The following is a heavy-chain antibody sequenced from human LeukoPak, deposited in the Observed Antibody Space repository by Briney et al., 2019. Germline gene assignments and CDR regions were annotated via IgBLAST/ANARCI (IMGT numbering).Heavy chain of an antibody. J-gene: IGHJ1*01. D-gene: IGHD3-10*01. CDR3: ARQLFRQLPEYFQR. CDR1: GGSISSSSYY. V-gene: IGHV4-39*01. CDR2: GYYSGSS. Sequence: AETGSLTCTVSGGSISSSSYYWGWIRQPPGQGLEWIGSGYYSGSSFYTPSLKSGVTISVDTSKNQFSLKLSSVTAADTAVYYCARQLFRQLPEYFQRWGQGMLVAVSS.